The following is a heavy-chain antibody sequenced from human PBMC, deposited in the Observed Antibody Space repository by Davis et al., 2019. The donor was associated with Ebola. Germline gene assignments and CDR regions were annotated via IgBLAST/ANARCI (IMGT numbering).Heavy chain of an antibody. CDR1: GDSISRDY. D-gene: IGHD5-18*01. CDR3: ARAVDTKFHY. Sequence: GSLRLSCSVSGDSISRDYWSWIRQPPGEGLEWIGYIYYSERTNYNPSLMSRVTISADTSKNQFSLKLKSVTTADTAVYYCARAVDTKFHYWGPGILVTVSS. V-gene: IGHV4-59*01. CDR2: IYYSERT. J-gene: IGHJ4*02.